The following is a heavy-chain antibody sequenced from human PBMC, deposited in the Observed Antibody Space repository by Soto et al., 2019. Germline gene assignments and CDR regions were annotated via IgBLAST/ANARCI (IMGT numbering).Heavy chain of an antibody. D-gene: IGHD2-21*02. Sequence: GASVKVSCKASGYTFTGYYMHWVRQAPGQGLEWMGWINPNSGGTNYAQKFQGRVTITADKSTSTAYMELSSLRSEDTAVYYCASRFRYGGNSLYYYYYGMDVWGQGTTVTVSS. CDR2: INPNSGGT. J-gene: IGHJ6*02. CDR1: GYTFTGYY. V-gene: IGHV1-2*02. CDR3: ASRFRYGGNSLYYYYYGMDV.